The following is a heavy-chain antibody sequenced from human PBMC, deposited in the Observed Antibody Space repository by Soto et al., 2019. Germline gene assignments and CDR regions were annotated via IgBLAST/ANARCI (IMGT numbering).Heavy chain of an antibody. Sequence: GESLKISCKASGYDFTSYWIGWVRQKPGKGLEWMAMIYPGDSDTRDSPSFQGQVTISADKSTSTAYLQWSNLKASDTVMYYCARRRSSTAFDIWGQGTMVTVSS. D-gene: IGHD2-2*01. CDR3: ARRRSSTAFDI. J-gene: IGHJ3*02. V-gene: IGHV5-51*01. CDR2: IYPGDSDT. CDR1: GYDFTSYW.